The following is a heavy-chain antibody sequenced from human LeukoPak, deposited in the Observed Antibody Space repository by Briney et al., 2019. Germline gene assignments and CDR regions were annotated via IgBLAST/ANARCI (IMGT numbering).Heavy chain of an antibody. CDR3: ARGRDYARWFDP. Sequence: PSETLSLTCAVYGGSFSSYYWSWIRQPLGKGLEWIGEINHSGSTNYNPSLKSRVTISVDTSKNQFSLKLSSVTAADTAVYYCARGRDYARWFDPWGQGTLVTVSS. V-gene: IGHV4-34*01. D-gene: IGHD4-17*01. CDR1: GGSFSSYY. J-gene: IGHJ5*02. CDR2: INHSGST.